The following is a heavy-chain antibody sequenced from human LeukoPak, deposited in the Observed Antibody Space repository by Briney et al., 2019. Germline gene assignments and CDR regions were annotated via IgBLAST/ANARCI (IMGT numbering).Heavy chain of an antibody. Sequence: PSEALSLTCTVSGGSISSGGYYWSWIRKHPGKGLDWIGYIYYSGSTYYNPSLKSRVTISVDTSKNQFSLKLSSVTAADTAVYYCARAGTITIFGVVILYFDYWGQGTLVTVSS. D-gene: IGHD3-3*01. CDR1: GGSISSGGYY. J-gene: IGHJ4*02. CDR2: IYYSGST. CDR3: ARAGTITIFGVVILYFDY. V-gene: IGHV4-31*03.